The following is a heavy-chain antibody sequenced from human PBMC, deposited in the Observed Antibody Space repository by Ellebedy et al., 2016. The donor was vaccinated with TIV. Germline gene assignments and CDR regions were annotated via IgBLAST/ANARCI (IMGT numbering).Heavy chain of an antibody. V-gene: IGHV4-59*01. J-gene: IGHJ4*02. D-gene: IGHD6-19*01. CDR2: IYYSGST. CDR1: GGSISSYY. Sequence: SETLSLTXTVSGGSISSYYWSWIRQPPGKGLEWIGYIYYSGSTNYNPSLKSRVTISVDTSKNQFSLKLSSVTAADTAVYYCARGHSSNSWGQGTLVTVSS. CDR3: ARGHSSNS.